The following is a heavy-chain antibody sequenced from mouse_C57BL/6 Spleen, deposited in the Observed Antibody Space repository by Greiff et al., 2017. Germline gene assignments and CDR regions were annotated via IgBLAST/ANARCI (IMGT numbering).Heavy chain of an antibody. CDR1: GFNIKDYY. J-gene: IGHJ2*01. CDR3: TLDSSGFDY. Sequence: VHVKQSGAELVRPGASVKLSCTASGFNIKDYYMHWVKQRPEQGLEWIGRIDPEDGDTEYAPKFQGKATMTADTSSNTAYLQLSSLTSEDTAVYYCTLDSSGFDYWGQGTTLTVSS. V-gene: IGHV14-1*01. D-gene: IGHD3-2*02. CDR2: IDPEDGDT.